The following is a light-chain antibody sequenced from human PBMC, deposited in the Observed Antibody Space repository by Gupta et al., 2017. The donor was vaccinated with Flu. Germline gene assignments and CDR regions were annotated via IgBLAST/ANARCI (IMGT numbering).Light chain of an antibody. Sequence: PGKTATSTCSGERLGDKYTSWHQQKPGQFQVVIIYKDSRRPADIPGRCSGSNSGTTATLTITGTQAVDEDDYYCQAWDTNYEIFGGGTKLTVL. CDR3: QAWDTNYEI. CDR1: RLGDKY. J-gene: IGLJ2*01. V-gene: IGLV3-1*01. CDR2: KDS.